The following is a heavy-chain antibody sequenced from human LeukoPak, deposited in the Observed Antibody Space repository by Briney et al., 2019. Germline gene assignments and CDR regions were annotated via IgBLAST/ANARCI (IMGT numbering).Heavy chain of an antibody. J-gene: IGHJ3*02. Sequence: SESLSLTCAVYGGSFSGYYWSWIRQPPGKGLEWIGEINHSGSTNYNPSLKSRVTISVDTSKNQFSLKLCSVTAADTAVYYCARGPFPMRAFDIWDRGTMVTVSS. CDR1: GGSFSGYY. CDR2: INHSGST. D-gene: IGHD2/OR15-2a*01. CDR3: ARGPFPMRAFDI. V-gene: IGHV4-34*01.